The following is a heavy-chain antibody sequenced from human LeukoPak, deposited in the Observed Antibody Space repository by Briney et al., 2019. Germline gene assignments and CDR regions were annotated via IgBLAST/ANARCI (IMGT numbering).Heavy chain of an antibody. Sequence: SETLSLTCAVSGGSVNGYYWSWIRQTPGVGPEWIGYIYSSGDINYNPSLTSRLTMSVDTSNNQVSLKLSSVTAADAAVYFCARQPPNTASFDYWGQGTLVTVSS. CDR2: IYSSGDI. CDR1: GGSVNGYY. CDR3: ARQPPNTASFDY. D-gene: IGHD2-21*02. J-gene: IGHJ4*02. V-gene: IGHV4-59*02.